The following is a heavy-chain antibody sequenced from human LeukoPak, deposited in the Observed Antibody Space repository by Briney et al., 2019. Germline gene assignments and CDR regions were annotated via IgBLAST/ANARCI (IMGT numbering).Heavy chain of an antibody. V-gene: IGHV1-18*01. Sequence: ASVKVSCKASGYTFTSYGISWVRQAPGQGLEWMGWISAYNGNTNYAQKLQGRVTMTTDTSTSTAYMELRSLRSDDTAVYYCARHYYDYVWGSLSENWFDPWGQGTLVTVSS. D-gene: IGHD3-16*01. J-gene: IGHJ5*02. CDR1: GYTFTSYG. CDR2: ISAYNGNT. CDR3: ARHYYDYVWGSLSENWFDP.